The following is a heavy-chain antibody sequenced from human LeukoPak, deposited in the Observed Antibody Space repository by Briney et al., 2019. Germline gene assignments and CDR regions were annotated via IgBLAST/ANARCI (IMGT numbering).Heavy chain of an antibody. CDR1: GGSVSTSDYY. CDR2: VFYTGKT. J-gene: IGHJ4*02. CDR3: ARVFDS. Sequence: SETLSLTCTVSGGSVSTSDYYWGWLRQSPVKGLEWIGDVFYTGKTNYNPSLRGRATISIDTSKNQFSLKLTYVTAADSAVYYCARVFDSWGQGTLVSVSS. V-gene: IGHV4-39*07.